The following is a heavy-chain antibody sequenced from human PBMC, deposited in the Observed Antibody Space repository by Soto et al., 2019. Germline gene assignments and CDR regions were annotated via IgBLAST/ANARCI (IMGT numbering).Heavy chain of an antibody. V-gene: IGHV3-48*04. Sequence: GGSLRLSCAASGFTFSGHSLNWIRQAPGKGLEWIAYMTASGVTMYADSVKGRFTISRDNAKNSLYLQMDSLRVEDTAVYYCARDLPAAMIDPKLPSFDYWGQGTLVTVSS. CDR3: ARDLPAAMIDPKLPSFDY. J-gene: IGHJ4*02. D-gene: IGHD2-2*01. CDR1: GFTFSGHS. CDR2: MTASGVTM.